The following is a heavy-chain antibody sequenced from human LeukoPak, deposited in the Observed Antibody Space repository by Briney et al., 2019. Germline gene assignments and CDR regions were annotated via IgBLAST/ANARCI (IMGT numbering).Heavy chain of an antibody. Sequence: GGSLRLSCAASGFTFSSYSMNWVRQAPGKGLEWVSYISSSSSTIYYADSVKGRFTISRDNAKNSLYLQMNSLRAEDTAVYYCARDRLELRGASYYYYMDVWGKGTTATVSS. CDR3: ARDRLELRGASYYYYMDV. CDR1: GFTFSSYS. D-gene: IGHD1-7*01. CDR2: ISSSSSTI. J-gene: IGHJ6*03. V-gene: IGHV3-48*01.